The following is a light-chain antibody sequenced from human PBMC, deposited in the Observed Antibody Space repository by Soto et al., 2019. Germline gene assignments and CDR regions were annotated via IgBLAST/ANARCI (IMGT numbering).Light chain of an antibody. CDR3: QQYGGSTRT. Sequence: EIVMTQSPDTLSLSPGERATLSCRASQSVGKNYLAWSHQKPGQAPRLLIHGASSRDTGVPDRITGSGSGTDFTLSISRLEPADFEVYECQQYGGSTRTFGQGTKVDIK. V-gene: IGKV3-20*01. CDR1: QSVGKNY. CDR2: GAS. J-gene: IGKJ1*01.